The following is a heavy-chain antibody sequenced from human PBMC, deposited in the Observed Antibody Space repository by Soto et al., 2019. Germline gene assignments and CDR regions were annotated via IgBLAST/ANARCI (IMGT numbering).Heavy chain of an antibody. J-gene: IGHJ6*02. CDR3: ASSGPRTDLYGMDV. CDR2: INPNSGGT. V-gene: IGHV1-2*04. Sequence: GASVKVSCKASGYTFTGYYMHWVRQAPGQGLEWMGWINPNSGGTNYAQKFQGWVTMTRDTSISTAYMELSRLRSDDTAVYYCASSGPRTDLYGMDVWGPGTTVNLSS. CDR1: GYTFTGYY. D-gene: IGHD1-1*01.